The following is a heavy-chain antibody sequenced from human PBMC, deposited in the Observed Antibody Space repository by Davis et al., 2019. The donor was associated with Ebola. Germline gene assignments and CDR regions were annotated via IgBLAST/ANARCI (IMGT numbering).Heavy chain of an antibody. Sequence: GESLKISCVASGVTFKNYVMTWVRQAPGKGLEWVSSTSGSGGNTYYADSLKGRFTISRDNSKNTLYLQMNNLRADDTAVYYCAKDNRNIWSEVWGQGTMVTVSS. D-gene: IGHD2/OR15-2a*01. J-gene: IGHJ3*01. CDR1: GVTFKNYV. CDR2: TSGSGGNT. CDR3: AKDNRNIWSEV. V-gene: IGHV3-23*01.